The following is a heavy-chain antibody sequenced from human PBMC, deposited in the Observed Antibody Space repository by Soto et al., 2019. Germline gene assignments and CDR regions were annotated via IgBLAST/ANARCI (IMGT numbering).Heavy chain of an antibody. CDR1: GFTFSGYS. V-gene: IGHV3-33*01. J-gene: IGHJ4*02. Sequence: GGSLRLSCAASGFTFSGYSMHWVRQAPGKGLEWVAVMWNDGSNKYYGDSVKGRFTISSDNSKNTLYLQMSSLRADDTAFYYCVSDFGDYKFDYWGQGTLVTVSS. D-gene: IGHD4-17*01. CDR2: MWNDGSNK. CDR3: VSDFGDYKFDY.